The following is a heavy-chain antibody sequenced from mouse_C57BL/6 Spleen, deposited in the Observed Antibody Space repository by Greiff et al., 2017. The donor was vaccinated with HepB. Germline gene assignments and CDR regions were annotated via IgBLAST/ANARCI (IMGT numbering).Heavy chain of an antibody. V-gene: IGHV5-4*03. CDR1: GSTFSSYA. J-gene: IGHJ4*01. CDR2: ISDGGSYT. Sequence: EVKLVASGGGLVKLGGSLKLSCAASGSTFSSYAMSWVRQTPEKRLEWVATISDGGSYTYYPDNVKGRFTISRDNAKNNLYLQMRHLKSEDAAMYYCARDQDCAMDYWGQGTSVTVSS. CDR3: ARDQDCAMDY.